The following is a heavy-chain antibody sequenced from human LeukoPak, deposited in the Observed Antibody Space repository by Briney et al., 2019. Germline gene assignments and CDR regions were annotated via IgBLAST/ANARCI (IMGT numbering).Heavy chain of an antibody. CDR1: GFTFSNAW. D-gene: IGHD1-26*01. CDR3: TTRYSGGYFHSGEYYYGMDV. CDR2: IKSKTDGGTT. V-gene: IGHV3-15*01. J-gene: IGHJ6*02. Sequence: GGSLRLSCAASGFTFSNAWMSWVRQAPGKGLEWVGRIKSKTDGGTTDYAAPVKGRFTISRDDSKNTLYLQMNSLKTEDTAVYYCTTRYSGGYFHSGEYYYGMDVWGQGTTVTVSS.